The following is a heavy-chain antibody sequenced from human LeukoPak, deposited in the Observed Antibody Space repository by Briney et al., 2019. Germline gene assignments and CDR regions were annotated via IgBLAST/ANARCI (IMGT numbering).Heavy chain of an antibody. V-gene: IGHV3-30*04. D-gene: IGHD3-22*01. J-gene: IGHJ3*02. CDR2: ISYDGSNK. Sequence: GGSLRLSCAASGFTFSSYAMHWVRQAPGKGLEWVAVISYDGSNKYYADSVKGRFTISRDNSKNTLYLQMNSLRAEDTAVYYCARGEMGIYYYDSSGYSDAFDIWGQGTMVTVSS. CDR3: ARGEMGIYYYDSSGYSDAFDI. CDR1: GFTFSSYA.